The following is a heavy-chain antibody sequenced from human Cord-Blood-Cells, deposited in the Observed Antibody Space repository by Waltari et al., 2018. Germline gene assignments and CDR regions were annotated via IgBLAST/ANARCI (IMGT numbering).Heavy chain of an antibody. J-gene: IGHJ4*02. CDR1: GFTFSSYD. D-gene: IGHD3-9*01. Sequence: EVQLVESGGGLVQPGGSLRLSCAASGFTFSSYDMHWVRQATGKGVEWVSAIGTAGDTYYPGSVKGRFTISRENAKNSLYLQMNSLRAGDTAVYYCARFDILTGYFDYWGQGTLVTVSS. CDR2: IGTAGDT. V-gene: IGHV3-13*01. CDR3: ARFDILTGYFDY.